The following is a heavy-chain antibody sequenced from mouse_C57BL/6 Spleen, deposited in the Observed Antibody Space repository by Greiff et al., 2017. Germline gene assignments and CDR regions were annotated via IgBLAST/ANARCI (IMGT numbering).Heavy chain of an antibody. CDR2: IYPGDGDT. CDR3: ASTMITTRGLAY. CDR1: GYAFSSSW. V-gene: IGHV1-82*01. J-gene: IGHJ3*01. Sequence: VKLMESGPELVKPGASVKISCKASGYAFSSSWMNWVKQRPGKGLEWIGRIYPGDGDTNYNGKFKGKATLTADKSSSTAYMQLSSLTSEDSAVYFCASTMITTRGLAYWGQGTLVTVSA. D-gene: IGHD2-4*01.